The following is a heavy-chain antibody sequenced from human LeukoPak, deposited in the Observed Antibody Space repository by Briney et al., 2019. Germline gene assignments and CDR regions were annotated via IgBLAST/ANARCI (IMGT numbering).Heavy chain of an antibody. CDR1: GFTVSSNY. Sequence: GGSLRLSCAASGFTVSSNYMSWVRQAPGKGLEWVSVIYSGGSTYYADSVKGRFTISRDNSKNTLYLQMNSLRAEDTAVYYCWAGYYDSSGYFDYWGQGTLVTVPS. J-gene: IGHJ4*02. D-gene: IGHD3-22*01. CDR2: IYSGGST. V-gene: IGHV3-53*01. CDR3: WAGYYDSSGYFDY.